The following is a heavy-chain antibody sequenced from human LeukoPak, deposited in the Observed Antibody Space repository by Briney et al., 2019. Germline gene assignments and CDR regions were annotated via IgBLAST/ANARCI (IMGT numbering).Heavy chain of an antibody. D-gene: IGHD7-27*01. CDR1: GGTFSSYA. V-gene: IGHV1-69*05. Sequence: ASVKVSCKASGGTFSSYAISWVRQAPGQGLEWMGGIIPIFGTANYAQKFQGRVTITTDESTSTAYMALSSLRSEDTAVYYCAAGTGDRYYSYYMDVWGKGTTVTVSS. J-gene: IGHJ6*03. CDR2: IIPIFGTA. CDR3: AAGTGDRYYSYYMDV.